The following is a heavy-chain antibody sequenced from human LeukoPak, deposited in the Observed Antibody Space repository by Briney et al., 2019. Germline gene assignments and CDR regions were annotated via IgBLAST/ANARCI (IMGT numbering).Heavy chain of an antibody. D-gene: IGHD2-15*01. CDR1: GGSISRGGYY. Sequence: SETLSLTCTVSGGSISRGGYYWSWIRQHPGQGLEWIGYISYSGSTYYNPSLKSRLTISLDTSKNQFSLKLSSVTAADTAVYYCARGQECSGGSCYSGYYYYGMDVWGQGTTVTVSS. J-gene: IGHJ6*02. V-gene: IGHV4-31*03. CDR3: ARGQECSGGSCYSGYYYYGMDV. CDR2: ISYSGST.